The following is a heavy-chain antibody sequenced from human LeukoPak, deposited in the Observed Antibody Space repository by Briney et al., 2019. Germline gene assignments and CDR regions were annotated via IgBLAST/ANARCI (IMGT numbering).Heavy chain of an antibody. J-gene: IGHJ5*02. CDR2: IIPIFGTA. CDR1: GGTFSSYA. Sequence: ASVKVSCKASGGTFSSYAISWVRQAPGQGLEWMGGIIPIFGTANYAQKFQGRVTITADESTSTAYMELSSLRSEDMAVYYCASSMLSGWYNWLDPWGQGTLVTVSS. CDR3: ASSMLSGWYNWLDP. D-gene: IGHD6-19*01. V-gene: IGHV1-69*01.